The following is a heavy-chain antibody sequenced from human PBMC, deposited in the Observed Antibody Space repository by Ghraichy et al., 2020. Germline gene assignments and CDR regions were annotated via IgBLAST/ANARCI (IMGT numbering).Heavy chain of an antibody. D-gene: IGHD2-2*02. CDR3: AKRYCSSTSCYSKYGMDV. Sequence: GGSLRLSCAASGFTFSSYAMSWVRQAPGKGLEWVSAISGSGGSTYYADSVKGRFTISRDNSKNTLYLQMNSLRAEDTAVYYCAKRYCSSTSCYSKYGMDVWGQGTTVTVSS. CDR2: ISGSGGST. V-gene: IGHV3-23*01. CDR1: GFTFSSYA. J-gene: IGHJ6*02.